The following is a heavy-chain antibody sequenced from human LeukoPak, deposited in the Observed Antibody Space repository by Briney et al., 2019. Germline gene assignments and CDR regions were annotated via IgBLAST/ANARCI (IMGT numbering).Heavy chain of an antibody. CDR1: GGTFSSYA. Sequence: ASVKVSCKASGGTFSSYAISWVRQAPGQGLEWMGGIIPIFGTANYAQKFQGRVTITADKSTSTGYMELSRLRSEDTAVYYCAKIGGYSSGWYDDAFDIWGQGTMVTVSS. V-gene: IGHV1-69*06. CDR2: IIPIFGTA. J-gene: IGHJ3*02. CDR3: AKIGGYSSGWYDDAFDI. D-gene: IGHD6-19*01.